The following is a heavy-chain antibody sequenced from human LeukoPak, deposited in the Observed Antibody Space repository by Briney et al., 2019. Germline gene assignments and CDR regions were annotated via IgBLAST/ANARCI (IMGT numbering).Heavy chain of an antibody. Sequence: SETLSLTCTVSGGSISSYYWSWIRQPAGKGLEWIGRIYTSGSTNYNPSLKSRVTMSVDTFKNQFSLKLSSVTAADTAVYYCARDRHDFWSGHYYDMDVWGQGTTVTVSS. CDR1: GGSISSYY. D-gene: IGHD3-3*01. CDR3: ARDRHDFWSGHYYDMDV. V-gene: IGHV4-4*07. CDR2: IYTSGST. J-gene: IGHJ6*02.